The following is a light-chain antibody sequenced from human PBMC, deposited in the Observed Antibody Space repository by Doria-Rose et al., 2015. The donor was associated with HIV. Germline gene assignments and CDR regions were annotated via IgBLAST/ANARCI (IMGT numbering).Light chain of an antibody. V-gene: IGKV4-1*01. CDR2: WAS. CDR3: QQYYDTPS. Sequence: DIRVTQSPESLGMSLGERATLNCKSNQSLLYTSKNYLAWYQQKPGQPPKLLTYWASTRQSGVPARFSGSGSGTDSTLTISSLEAEDVAVYYCQQYYDTPSFGPGTTVDIK. CDR1: QSLLYTSKNY. J-gene: IGKJ3*01.